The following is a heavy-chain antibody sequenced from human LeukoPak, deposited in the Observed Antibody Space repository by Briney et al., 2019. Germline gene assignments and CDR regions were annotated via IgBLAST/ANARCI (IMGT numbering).Heavy chain of an antibody. CDR3: AKVGMYCSSTSCYPDHYYYYMDV. D-gene: IGHD2-2*01. CDR1: GFTFSDYY. Sequence: PGGSLRLSCAASGFTFSDYYMSWIRQAPGKGLEWVSSFSGNTDNTYYADSVKGRFTISRDNSKNTLYLQMNSLRAEDTAVYYCAKVGMYCSSTSCYPDHYYYYMDVWGKGTTVTISS. CDR2: FSGNTDNT. J-gene: IGHJ6*03. V-gene: IGHV3-23*01.